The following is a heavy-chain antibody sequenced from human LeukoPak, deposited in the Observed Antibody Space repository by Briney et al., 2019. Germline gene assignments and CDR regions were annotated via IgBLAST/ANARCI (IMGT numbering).Heavy chain of an antibody. CDR1: GFTFSSYS. Sequence: GGSLRLSCAASGFTFSSYSMNWVRQAPGKGLEWVSSITSSGRYIYYADSVKGRFTISRDNSKNTLYLQMNSLRAEDTAVYYCAKAHNYYYYYMDVWGKGTTVTVSS. CDR3: AKAHNYYYYYMDV. V-gene: IGHV3-21*04. J-gene: IGHJ6*03. CDR2: ITSSGRYI.